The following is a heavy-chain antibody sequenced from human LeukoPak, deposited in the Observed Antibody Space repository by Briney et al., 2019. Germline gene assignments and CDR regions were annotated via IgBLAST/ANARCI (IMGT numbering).Heavy chain of an antibody. CDR2: IHYSGGT. V-gene: IGHV4-59*01. Sequence: SETLSLTCSDSGGSLSSYYWSWIRQPPGKGLEWIAYIHYSGGTNSTPSPKSRDTLSADSSNNQFSLKLISVTAADTAVYYCARTPSGEFSDYWGQGTLVTVSS. D-gene: IGHD2-15*01. CDR1: GGSLSSYY. CDR3: ARTPSGEFSDY. J-gene: IGHJ4*02.